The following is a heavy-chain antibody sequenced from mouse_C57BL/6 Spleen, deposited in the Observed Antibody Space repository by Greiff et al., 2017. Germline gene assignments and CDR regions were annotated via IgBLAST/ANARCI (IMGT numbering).Heavy chain of an antibody. Sequence: VKLLESGAELVRPGASVTLSCKASGYTFTDYEMHWVKQTPVHGLEWIGAIDPETGGTAYNQKFKGKAILTADKSSSTAYMELRSLTSEDSAVYYCTRDPWFAYWGQGTLVTVSA. CDR1: GYTFTDYE. V-gene: IGHV1-15*01. J-gene: IGHJ3*01. CDR3: TRDPWFAY. CDR2: IDPETGGT.